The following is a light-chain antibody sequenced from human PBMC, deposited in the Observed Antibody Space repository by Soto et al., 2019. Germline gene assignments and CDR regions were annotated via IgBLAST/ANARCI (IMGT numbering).Light chain of an antibody. Sequence: DIQMAQSPSSLSASVGDRVTITVRAGQNIAKYLNLYQQKPGEAPKLLIYKASTLKSGVPSRFSGSGSGTDFTLTISSLQPEDFATYYCQQSYSTPTFGQGTRLEIK. CDR2: KAS. CDR1: QNIAKY. J-gene: IGKJ5*01. CDR3: QQSYSTPT. V-gene: IGKV1-39*01.